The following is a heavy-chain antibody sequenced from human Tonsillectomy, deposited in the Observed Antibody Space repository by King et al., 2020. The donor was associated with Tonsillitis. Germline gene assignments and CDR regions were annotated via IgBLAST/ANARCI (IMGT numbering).Heavy chain of an antibody. Sequence: QLQESGPGLVKPSETLSLTCTVSGYSISSGYYWGWIRQPPGKGLEWIGSIYHSGSTYYNPSLKSRVTISVDTSNNQFSLKLSSVTAADTAVYYCARLRVTMRKHNWFDPWGQGTLVTVSS. D-gene: IGHD3-22*01. CDR3: ARLRVTMRKHNWFDP. CDR2: IYHSGST. V-gene: IGHV4-38-2*02. J-gene: IGHJ5*02. CDR1: GYSISSGYY.